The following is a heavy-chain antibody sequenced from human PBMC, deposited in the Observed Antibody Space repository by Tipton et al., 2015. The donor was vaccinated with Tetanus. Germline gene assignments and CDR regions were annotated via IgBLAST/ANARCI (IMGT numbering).Heavy chain of an antibody. CDR2: VRSDGSNT. CDR1: GFTSRTYW. J-gene: IGHJ4*02. Sequence: SLRLSCAASGFTSRTYWMNWIRQAPGKGLAWVSRVRSDGSNTIYADSVKGRFTISRDNGKNLLYLQMSRLRREDTAVYYCESSTVTRWGPGTLVTVSS. CDR3: ESSTVTR. V-gene: IGHV3-74*01. D-gene: IGHD4-17*01.